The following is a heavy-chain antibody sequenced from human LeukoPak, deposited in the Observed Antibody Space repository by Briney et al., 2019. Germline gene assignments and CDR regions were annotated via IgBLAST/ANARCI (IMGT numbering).Heavy chain of an antibody. D-gene: IGHD6-13*01. J-gene: IGHJ4*02. V-gene: IGHV3-66*01. Sequence: GGSLRLSCAASTFTVSDKYMSWVRQAPGKGLEWVSVIYGDGSTYYADSVKGRFTISRDNAKNSLYLQMNSLRAEDTAVYYCARDSDDRSWNGLFDYWGQGTLVTVSS. CDR1: TFTVSDKY. CDR3: ARDSDDRSWNGLFDY. CDR2: IYGDGST.